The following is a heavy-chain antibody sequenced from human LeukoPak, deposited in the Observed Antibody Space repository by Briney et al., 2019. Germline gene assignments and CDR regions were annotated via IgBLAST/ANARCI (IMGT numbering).Heavy chain of an antibody. D-gene: IGHD3-22*01. J-gene: IGHJ4*02. V-gene: IGHV1-24*01. CDR2: FDPEDGET. Sequence: ASVKVSCKVSGYTLTGLSMHWVRQAPGKGLEWMGGFDPEDGETIYAQKFQGRVTMTEDTSTDTAYMELSSLRSEDTAVYYCAVVVYASMILDYWGQGTLVTVSS. CDR3: AVVVYASMILDY. CDR1: GYTLTGLS.